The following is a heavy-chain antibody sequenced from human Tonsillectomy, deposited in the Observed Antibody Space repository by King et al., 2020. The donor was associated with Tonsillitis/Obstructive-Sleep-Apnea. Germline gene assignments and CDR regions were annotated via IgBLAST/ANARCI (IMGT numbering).Heavy chain of an antibody. D-gene: IGHD3-22*01. CDR3: ARDSMSHYYDSSGYYTFNY. J-gene: IGHJ4*02. Sequence: QLVQSGAEVKKPGASVKVSCKASGYTFTSYGISWVRQAPGQGLEWMAWISAHNGHTNYAQNLQGRVTMTTETPTSTAYMELRSLRSDDTAVYYCARDSMSHYYDSSGYYTFNYWGQGTLVTVSS. CDR1: GYTFTSYG. V-gene: IGHV1-18*01. CDR2: ISAHNGHT.